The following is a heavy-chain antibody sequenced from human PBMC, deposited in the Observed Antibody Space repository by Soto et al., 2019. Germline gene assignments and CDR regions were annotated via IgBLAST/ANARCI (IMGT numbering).Heavy chain of an antibody. J-gene: IGHJ4*02. D-gene: IGHD6-13*01. V-gene: IGHV1-18*01. CDR2: ISAYNGNT. CDR3: AREVAAYVDY. CDR1: GYTFTSSG. Sequence: ASVTVSCTSSGYTFTSSGISWVRQAPGQGLEWMGWISAYNGNTNYAQKLQGRVTMTTDTSTSTAYMELRSLRSDDTAVYYCAREVAAYVDYWGQGTLVTFSS.